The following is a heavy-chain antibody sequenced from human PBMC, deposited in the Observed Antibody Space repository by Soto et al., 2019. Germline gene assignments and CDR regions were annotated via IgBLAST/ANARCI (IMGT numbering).Heavy chain of an antibody. D-gene: IGHD4-17*01. V-gene: IGHV3-33*01. CDR2: IWYDGSNK. CDR1: GFTFSSYG. Sequence: GGSLRLSCAASGFTFSSYGMHWVRQAPGKGLEWVAVIWYDGSNKYYADSVKGRFTISRDNSKNTLYLQMNSLRAEDTAVYYCARAGGDYYYGMDVWGQGTTVTVSS. J-gene: IGHJ6*02. CDR3: ARAGGDYYYGMDV.